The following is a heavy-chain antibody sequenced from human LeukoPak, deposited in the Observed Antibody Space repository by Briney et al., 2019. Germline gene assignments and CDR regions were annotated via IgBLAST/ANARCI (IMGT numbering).Heavy chain of an antibody. V-gene: IGHV4-34*01. CDR1: GGSFSGYY. D-gene: IGHD6-13*01. Sequence: SETLSLTCAVYGGSFSGYYWSWIRQPPGKGLEWIGEINHSGSTNYNPSLRSRVTISVDTSKNQFSLKLSSVTAADTAVYYCAETPIAAAGTGAFDIWGQGTMVTVSS. CDR2: INHSGST. CDR3: AETPIAAAGTGAFDI. J-gene: IGHJ3*02.